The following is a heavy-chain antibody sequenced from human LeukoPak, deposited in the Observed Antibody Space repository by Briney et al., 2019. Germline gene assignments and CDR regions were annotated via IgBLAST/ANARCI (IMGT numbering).Heavy chain of an antibody. Sequence: GASVKVSCKASGGTFSSYAISWVRQAPGQGLEWMGGIIPIFGTANYAQKFQGRVTITAHESTSTAYMELSSLRSEDTAVYYCARVGYCSSTSCYYYYYGMDVWGKGTTVTVSS. D-gene: IGHD2-2*01. J-gene: IGHJ6*04. CDR1: GGTFSSYA. CDR2: IIPIFGTA. V-gene: IGHV1-69*01. CDR3: ARVGYCSSTSCYYYYYGMDV.